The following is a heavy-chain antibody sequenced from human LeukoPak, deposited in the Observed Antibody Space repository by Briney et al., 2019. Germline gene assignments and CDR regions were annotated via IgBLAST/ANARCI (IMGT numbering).Heavy chain of an antibody. D-gene: IGHD3-10*01. V-gene: IGHV1-8*01. CDR3: ARAVRITMVRGYKQALGY. Sequence: ASVKVSCKASGYTFTSYDINWVRQATGQGLEWMGWMNPNSGNTGYAQKFQGRVTMTRNTSISTAYMGLSSLRSEDTAVYYCARAVRITMVRGYKQALGYWGQGTLVTVSS. CDR2: MNPNSGNT. J-gene: IGHJ4*02. CDR1: GYTFTSYD.